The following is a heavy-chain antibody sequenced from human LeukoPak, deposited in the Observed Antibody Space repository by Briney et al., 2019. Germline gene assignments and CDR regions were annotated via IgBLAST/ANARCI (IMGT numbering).Heavy chain of an antibody. CDR2: ISAYNGNT. V-gene: IGHV1-18*01. J-gene: IGHJ4*02. Sequence: ASVKVSCKASGYTFTSYGISWVRQAPGQGLEWMGWISAYNGNTNCAQKLQGRVTMTTDTSTSTAYMELRSLRSDDTAVYYCARGAATIVVVVAATFLFDYWGQGTLVTVSS. CDR3: ARGAATIVVVVAATFLFDY. D-gene: IGHD2-15*01. CDR1: GYTFTSYG.